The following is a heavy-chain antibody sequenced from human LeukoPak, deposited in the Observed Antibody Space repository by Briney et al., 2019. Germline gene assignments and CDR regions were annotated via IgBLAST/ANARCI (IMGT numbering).Heavy chain of an antibody. J-gene: IGHJ4*02. V-gene: IGHV3-66*02. CDR1: GFTVSTNY. CDR2: ISSGGTP. CDR3: ARGGAGYAFDY. Sequence: PGGSLRLSCAASGFTVSTNYISWVRQAAVKGLEWVSVISSGGTPYYADSVKGRFTISRDSSEHTLYLQMHSLRAEDTAVYYCARGGAGYAFDYWGQGTLVPVSS. D-gene: IGHD5-12*01.